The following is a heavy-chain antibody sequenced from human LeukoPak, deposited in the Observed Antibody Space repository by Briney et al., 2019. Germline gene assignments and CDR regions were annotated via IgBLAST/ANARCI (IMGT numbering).Heavy chain of an antibody. CDR2: ITAAAIGIT. D-gene: IGHD1-14*01. CDR3: VKFYPRGEPAPPTSDSFDL. Sequence: PGGSLRLSCAASGFNFMSYEMSWVRQAPGKGLEWVSTITAAAIGITKYTDSVKGRFTISRDDSKNTLYLQMTNLRADDTAVYYCVKFYPRGEPAPPTSDSFDLWGHGTVVTVSS. J-gene: IGHJ3*01. V-gene: IGHV3-23*01. CDR1: GFNFMSYE.